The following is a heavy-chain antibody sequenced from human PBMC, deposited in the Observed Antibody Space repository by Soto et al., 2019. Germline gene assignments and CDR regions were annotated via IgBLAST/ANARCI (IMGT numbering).Heavy chain of an antibody. J-gene: IGHJ4*02. CDR1: GGSISSYY. V-gene: IGHV4-59*08. CDR3: ARLSKYYDILTEDY. D-gene: IGHD3-9*01. CDR2: IYYSGST. Sequence: SETLSLTCTVSGGSISSYYWSWIRQPPGKGLEWIGYIYYSGSTNYNPSLKSRVTISVDTSKNQFSLKLSSVTAADTAVYYCARLSKYYDILTEDYWGQGTLVTVSS.